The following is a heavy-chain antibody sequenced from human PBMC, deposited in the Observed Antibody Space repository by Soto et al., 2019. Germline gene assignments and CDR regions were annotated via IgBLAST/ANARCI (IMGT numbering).Heavy chain of an antibody. J-gene: IGHJ6*01. CDR1: GGSISSGDYY. CDR3: AREGRPAAFPYYYYGMDV. V-gene: IGHV4-30-4*02. CDR2: IYYSGST. D-gene: IGHD2-2*01. Sequence: SDTLSLTCTVSGGSISSGDYYWSWIRQPPGKGLEWIGYIYYSGSTYYNPSLKSRVTISVDTSKNQFSLKLSSVTAADTAVYYCAREGRPAAFPYYYYGMDVWGQGTTVTVSS.